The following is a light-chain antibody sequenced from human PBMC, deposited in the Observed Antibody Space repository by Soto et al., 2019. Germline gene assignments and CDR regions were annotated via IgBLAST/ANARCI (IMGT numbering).Light chain of an antibody. V-gene: IGKV3-15*01. CDR2: AAS. Sequence: ELEMTQSPASLSASPGETVTLSCRATQTAYKNLAWYQQKPGQPPRLLIFAASTRAPGLTAIFSGSVSGTEFTLTISSLQSEDSAIYYCQEYNRWPPEFIFGPGTRLEIK. CDR3: QEYNRWPPEFI. J-gene: IGKJ2*01. CDR1: QTAYKN.